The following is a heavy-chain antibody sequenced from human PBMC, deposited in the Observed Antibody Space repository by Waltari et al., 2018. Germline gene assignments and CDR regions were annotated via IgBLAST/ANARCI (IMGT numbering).Heavy chain of an antibody. Sequence: QVQLQESGPGLVKPSQTLSLTCTVSGGSISSGSYYWSWIRQPAGKGLEWIGYIYTSVSTNYNPSLKSRVTISVDTSKNQFSLKLSSVTAADTAVYYCARTFVIAEGDYDILTGYRAAFDIWGQGTMVTVSS. J-gene: IGHJ3*02. CDR2: IYTSVST. CDR3: ARTFVIAEGDYDILTGYRAAFDI. V-gene: IGHV4-61*09. D-gene: IGHD3-9*01. CDR1: GGSISSGSYY.